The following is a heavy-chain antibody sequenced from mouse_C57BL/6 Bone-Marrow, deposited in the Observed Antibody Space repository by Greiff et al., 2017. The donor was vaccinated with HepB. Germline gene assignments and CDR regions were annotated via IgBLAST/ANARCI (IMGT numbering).Heavy chain of an antibody. D-gene: IGHD2-2*01. Sequence: DVKLVESEGGLVQPGSSMKLSCTASGFTFSDYYMAWVRQVPEKGLEWVANINYDGSSTYYLDSLKSRFIISRDNAKNILYLQMSSLKSEDTATYYCASGYDGAWFAYWGQGTLVTVSA. V-gene: IGHV5-16*01. J-gene: IGHJ3*01. CDR3: ASGYDGAWFAY. CDR1: GFTFSDYY. CDR2: INYDGSST.